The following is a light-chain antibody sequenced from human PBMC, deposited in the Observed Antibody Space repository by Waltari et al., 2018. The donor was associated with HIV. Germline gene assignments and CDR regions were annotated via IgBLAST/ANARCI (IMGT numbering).Light chain of an antibody. J-gene: IGLJ2*01. CDR1: SSYVGSYYL. CDR3: CSYAGSSTFVV. Sequence: QSAMTQPASVSGSPGQSLTISCTGTSSYVGSYYLVSLYQQHPGKAPKLMIYEVSKRPSGVSNRFSGSKSGNTASLTISGLQAEDEADYYCCSYAGSSTFVVFGGGTKLTVL. V-gene: IGLV2-23*02. CDR2: EVS.